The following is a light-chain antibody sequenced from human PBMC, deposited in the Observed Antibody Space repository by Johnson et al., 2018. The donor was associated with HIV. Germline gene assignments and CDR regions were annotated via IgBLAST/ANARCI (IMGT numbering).Light chain of an antibody. V-gene: IGLV1-51*02. CDR3: GTWANSLRAV. J-gene: IGLJ1*01. CDR1: TSNIGNNY. CDR2: END. Sequence: QSVLTQPPSVSAAPGQKVTISCSGSTSNIGNNYVSWYQHLPGTAPRLLIYENDKRPSGIPDRFSGSKSGTSATLGITGLQTGAEAAYYCGTWANSLRAVFGTGTKVTVL.